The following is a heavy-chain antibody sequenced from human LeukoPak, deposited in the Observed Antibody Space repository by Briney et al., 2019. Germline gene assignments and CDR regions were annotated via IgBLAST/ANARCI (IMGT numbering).Heavy chain of an antibody. Sequence: GESLKISCKGSGYSFTNYWIAWVRQMPGKGLEWMGTIYPGDSDTRYSPSFQGQVTISADKSNSAAYLQWKSLKASDTAVYYCARLNGSGSYGFDYWGQGTLVTVSS. D-gene: IGHD3-10*01. CDR2: IYPGDSDT. V-gene: IGHV5-51*01. J-gene: IGHJ4*02. CDR1: GYSFTNYW. CDR3: ARLNGSGSYGFDY.